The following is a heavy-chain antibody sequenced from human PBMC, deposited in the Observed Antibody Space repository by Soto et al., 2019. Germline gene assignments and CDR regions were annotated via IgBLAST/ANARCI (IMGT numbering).Heavy chain of an antibody. J-gene: IGHJ4*02. D-gene: IGHD3-22*01. CDR2: LSFDGSRK. CDR1: GFMSNNYG. Sequence: QVQLAESGGGVVQPGRSLRLSCAVSGFMSNNYGMHWVRQAPGKGLEWVAFLSFDGSRKYYGDSVKGRFTISGDKSKNPSYLQMNSLRVEDTAVYYCAKLMNSQDGSGFGIDYWGRGAQVTVSS. V-gene: IGHV3-30*18. CDR3: AKLMNSQDGSGFGIDY.